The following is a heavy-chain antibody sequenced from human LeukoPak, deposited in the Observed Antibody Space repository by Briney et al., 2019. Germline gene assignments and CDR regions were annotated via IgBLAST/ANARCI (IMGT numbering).Heavy chain of an antibody. CDR1: GYTFTNYA. CDR2: INTNTGNP. V-gene: IGHV7-4-1*02. J-gene: IGHJ6*03. CDR3: ARSGGSGSHYARYYYYYMGV. D-gene: IGHD3-10*01. Sequence: ASVKVSCKASGYTFTNYAINWVRQAPGQGPEWMGWINTNTGNPTYAQGFTGRFVFSLDTSVSTAYLQISSLKAEDTAVYYCARSGGSGSHYARYYYYYMGVWGKGTTVTVSS.